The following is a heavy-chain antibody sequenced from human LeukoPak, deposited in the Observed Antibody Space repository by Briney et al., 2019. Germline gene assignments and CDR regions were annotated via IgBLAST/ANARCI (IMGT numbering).Heavy chain of an antibody. CDR2: ISGSGGNT. CDR1: GFTFSDYY. D-gene: IGHD3-10*01. Sequence: GGSLRLSCVASGFTFSDYYMSWVRQAPGKGLEWVSSISGSGGNTYYADSVKGRFTISRDYSKNTLYLQMNSLRTEETAVYYCAEGPAMVRGTFDPWGQGTLVTVSS. V-gene: IGHV3-23*01. J-gene: IGHJ5*02. CDR3: AEGPAMVRGTFDP.